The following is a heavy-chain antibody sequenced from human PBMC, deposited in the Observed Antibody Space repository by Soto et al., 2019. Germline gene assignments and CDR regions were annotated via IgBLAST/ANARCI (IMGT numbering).Heavy chain of an antibody. Sequence: EVQVLESGGDLVQPGGSLRLTCSVSGFTFSTSSMNWVRQAPGKALEWVSSISGSGDITYYADSVKGRFTTSRDNSKSTVYLQMNSLRVEDTAVYHCAKGLDTSIAEAFDIWGQGTRVTVSS. J-gene: IGHJ3*02. V-gene: IGHV3-23*01. CDR1: GFTFSTSS. D-gene: IGHD3-16*01. CDR3: AKGLDTSIAEAFDI. CDR2: ISGSGDIT.